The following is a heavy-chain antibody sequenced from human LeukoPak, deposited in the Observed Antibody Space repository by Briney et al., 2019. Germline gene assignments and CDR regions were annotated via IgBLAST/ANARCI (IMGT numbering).Heavy chain of an antibody. Sequence: ASVKVSSKASGYTFTGYYMHWVRQAPGQGLEWLGWINPNSGGTNYAQKFQGRVTMTRDTSISTAYMELSRLRSDDTAVYYCARDYSGYSSGWYDYWGQGTLVTVSS. CDR2: INPNSGGT. CDR1: GYTFTGYY. V-gene: IGHV1-2*02. J-gene: IGHJ4*02. CDR3: ARDYSGYSSGWYDY. D-gene: IGHD6-19*01.